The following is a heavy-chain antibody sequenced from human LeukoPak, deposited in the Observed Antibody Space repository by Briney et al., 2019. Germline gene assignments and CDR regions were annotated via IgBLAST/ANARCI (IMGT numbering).Heavy chain of an antibody. CDR2: ISSSSSYI. V-gene: IGHV3-21*01. J-gene: IGHJ6*02. Sequence: PGGSLRLSCAASGFTFSSYSINWVRQAPGKGLEWVSSISSSSSYIYYADSVKGRFTISRDNAKNALYLQMNSLRAEDTAVYYCARDSCYDILTGHTYYYYGMDVWGQGTTVTVSS. CDR1: GFTFSSYS. D-gene: IGHD3-9*01. CDR3: ARDSCYDILTGHTYYYYGMDV.